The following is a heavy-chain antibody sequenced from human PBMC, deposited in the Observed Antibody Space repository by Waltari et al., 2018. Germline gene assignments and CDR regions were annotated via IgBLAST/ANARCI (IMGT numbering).Heavy chain of an antibody. J-gene: IGHJ5*02. CDR1: GYTFTIYG. CDR3: ARDLPVAGTKNWFDP. D-gene: IGHD6-19*01. V-gene: IGHV1-18*01. CDR2: ISAYNGNT. Sequence: QVQLVQSGAEVKKPGASVKVSCKASGYTFTIYGISWVRPAPGQGLEWMGWISAYNGNTNYAQKLQGRVTMTTDTSTSTAYMELRSLRSDDTAVYYCARDLPVAGTKNWFDPWGQGTLVTVSS.